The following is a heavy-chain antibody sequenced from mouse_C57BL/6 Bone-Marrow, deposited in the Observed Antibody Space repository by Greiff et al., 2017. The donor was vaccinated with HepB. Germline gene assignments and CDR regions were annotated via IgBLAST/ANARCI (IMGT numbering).Heavy chain of an antibody. V-gene: IGHV1-77*01. CDR3: ARPSYYYGSSSPYAMDY. CDR2: IGPGSGST. Sequence: QVQLQQSGAELVKPGASVKISCKASGYTFTDYYINWVKQRPGQDLEWIGKIGPGSGSTYYNEKFKGKATLTADKSSSTAYMQLSSLTSEDSAVYFWARPSYYYGSSSPYAMDYWGQGTSVTVSS. J-gene: IGHJ4*01. D-gene: IGHD1-1*01. CDR1: GYTFTDYY.